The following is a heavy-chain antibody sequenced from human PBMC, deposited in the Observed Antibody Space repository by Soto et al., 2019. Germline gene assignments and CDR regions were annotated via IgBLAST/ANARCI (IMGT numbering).Heavy chain of an antibody. J-gene: IGHJ6*02. CDR3: ARPVIAAARLGGMDV. V-gene: IGHV1-69*12. D-gene: IGHD6-13*01. CDR1: GGTFSSYA. CDR2: IIPIFGTA. Sequence: QVQLVQSGAEVKKPGSSVKVSCKASGGTFSSYAISWVRQAPGQGLEWMGGIIPIFGTANYAQKFQGRVTITADESTSTAYRELSRLRSEDTAVYYCARPVIAAARLGGMDVWGQGTTVTVSS.